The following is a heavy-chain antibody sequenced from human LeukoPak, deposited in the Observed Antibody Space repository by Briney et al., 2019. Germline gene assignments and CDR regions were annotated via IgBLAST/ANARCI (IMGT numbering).Heavy chain of an antibody. V-gene: IGHV6-1*01. CDR2: TYYRSKWVY. J-gene: IGHJ4*02. Sequence: SETLSLPCAICRDSVYVNNVMGQSSSQSRSGVGGWLGRTYYRSKWVYDYALSVKGRITINPDTSKNQFSLHLNYVTPEDTAVYYCGRAEHDWGPEYWGQGSLVTVSS. CDR3: GRAEHDWGPEY. D-gene: IGHD3-9*01. CDR1: RDSVYVNNVM.